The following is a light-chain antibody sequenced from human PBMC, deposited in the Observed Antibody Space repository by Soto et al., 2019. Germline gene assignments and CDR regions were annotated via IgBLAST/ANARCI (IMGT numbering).Light chain of an antibody. CDR1: QSVSSSY. CDR2: GAS. CDR3: QQYGSXPPSWT. J-gene: IGKJ1*01. Sequence: ETVLTQSPGTLSLSPGERATLSCRASQSVSSSYLAWYQQKPGQAPRLLIYGASSRATGIPDRFSGSGSGTDFTLTISRLEPEDFAVYYCQQYGSXPPSWTFGQGTKVEIK. V-gene: IGKV3-20*01.